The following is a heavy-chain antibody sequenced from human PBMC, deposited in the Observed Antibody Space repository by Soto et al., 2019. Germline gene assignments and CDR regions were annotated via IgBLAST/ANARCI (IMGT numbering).Heavy chain of an antibody. CDR3: AVRLWDILANWFDP. D-gene: IGHD2-21*01. CDR2: FDPEDGET. CDR1: GYALTDLS. V-gene: IGHV1-24*01. J-gene: IGHJ5*02. Sequence: GASVKVSCKVSGYALTDLSMHWVRQAPGKGLEWMGGFDPEDGETIHAQKFQGRVTMTEDTSTGTAYMELSSLGSEDTAVYYCAVRLWDILANWFDPWGQGTLVTVS.